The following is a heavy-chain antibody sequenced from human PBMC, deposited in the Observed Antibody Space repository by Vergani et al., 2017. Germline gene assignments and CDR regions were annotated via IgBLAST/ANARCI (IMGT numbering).Heavy chain of an antibody. Sequence: QVQLVESGGGVVQRGGSLRLSCATSGFTLSNYDMQWIRQGPGKGLEFVAFIQFDGSNQYYADSVKGRFTLSRDFSKNTLYLQMNSLRTDDTATYYCAKHFRGWGNDYWGQGTQVIVSS. V-gene: IGHV3-30*02. D-gene: IGHD3-16*01. CDR3: AKHFRGWGNDY. J-gene: IGHJ4*02. CDR2: IQFDGSNQ. CDR1: GFTLSNYD.